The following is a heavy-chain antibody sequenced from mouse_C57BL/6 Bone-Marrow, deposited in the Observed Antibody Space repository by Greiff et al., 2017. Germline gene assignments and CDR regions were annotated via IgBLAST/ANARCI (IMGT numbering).Heavy chain of an antibody. CDR3: ARGDGYYY. CDR1: GYSITSGYY. D-gene: IGHD2-3*01. Sequence: EVKLMESGPGLVKPSQSLSLTCSVTGYSITSGYYWNWIRQFPGNKLEWMGYIGYDGSNNYNPSLKNRISITRDTSKNQFFLKLNSVTTEDTATYYCARGDGYYYWGQGTTLTVSS. V-gene: IGHV3-6*01. CDR2: IGYDGSN. J-gene: IGHJ2*01.